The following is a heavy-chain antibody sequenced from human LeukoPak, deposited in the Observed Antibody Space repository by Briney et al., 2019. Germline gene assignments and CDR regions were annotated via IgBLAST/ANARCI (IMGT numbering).Heavy chain of an antibody. J-gene: IGHJ4*02. CDR3: ARHSTSWSSFDS. D-gene: IGHD6-13*01. CDR1: GGSISTYY. CDR2: IYYSGGT. V-gene: IGHV4-59*01. Sequence: SETLSLTCTVSGGSISTYYWSWIRQPPGKGLEWIGYIYYSGGTNYNPSLKSRVTMSKDTSKNQFSLKLSSVTAADTAVYYCARHSTSWSSFDSWGQGTLVTVSS.